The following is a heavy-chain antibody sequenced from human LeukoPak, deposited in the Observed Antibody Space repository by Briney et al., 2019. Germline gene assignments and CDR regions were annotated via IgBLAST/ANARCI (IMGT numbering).Heavy chain of an antibody. J-gene: IGHJ5*02. V-gene: IGHV4-59*08. D-gene: IGHD3-3*01. Sequence: PLETLSLTCTVSGGSNYWSWIRQPPGKGLEWIGYIHYSGSTNYNTSLKSRVTISIDTSKNQLSLKLSSVTAADTAVYYCAGRYYDFWSGPTSGFWFDPWGQGTLVTVSS. CDR1: GGSNY. CDR2: IHYSGST. CDR3: AGRYYDFWSGPTSGFWFDP.